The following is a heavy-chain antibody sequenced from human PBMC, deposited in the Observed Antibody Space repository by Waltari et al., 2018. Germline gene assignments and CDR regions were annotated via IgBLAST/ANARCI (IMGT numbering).Heavy chain of an antibody. CDR2: INAGNGNT. J-gene: IGHJ4*02. Sequence: QVQLVQSGAEVKKPGASVKVSCTASGYTFTSYAMHWVRQAPGQRLGWMGWINAGNGNTKYSQEFQGRVTTTRDTSASTAYMELSSLRSEDMAVYYCARGGNIVGAPLYYFDYWGQGTLVTVSS. V-gene: IGHV1-3*03. CDR3: ARGGNIVGAPLYYFDY. CDR1: GYTFTSYA. D-gene: IGHD1-26*01.